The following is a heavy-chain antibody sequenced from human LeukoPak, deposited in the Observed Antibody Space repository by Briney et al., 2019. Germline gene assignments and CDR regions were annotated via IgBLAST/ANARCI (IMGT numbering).Heavy chain of an antibody. Sequence: GESLKISCEGSGCSFNSYWIGWVRQMPGKGLEWMGLIYPGDSDTRYSPSFQGQVTISADKSISTAYLQWSSLKTSDTAMYYCARHYYDSSGYSRHFDYWGQGTLVTVSS. CDR3: ARHYYDSSGYSRHFDY. V-gene: IGHV5-51*01. J-gene: IGHJ4*02. CDR2: IYPGDSDT. CDR1: GCSFNSYW. D-gene: IGHD3-22*01.